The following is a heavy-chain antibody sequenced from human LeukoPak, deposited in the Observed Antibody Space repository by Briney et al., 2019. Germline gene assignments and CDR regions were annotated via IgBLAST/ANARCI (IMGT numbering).Heavy chain of an antibody. D-gene: IGHD6-6*01. Sequence: GGSLRLSCAASGFTFSSDGMHWVRQAPGKGLEWVAVISYDGINKYYADSVKGRFTISRDNSKNTLYLQMNGLRAEDTALYYCATVRAPYSSASLPGFDYWGQGTLVTVSS. J-gene: IGHJ4*02. V-gene: IGHV3-30*03. CDR2: ISYDGINK. CDR3: ATVRAPYSSASLPGFDY. CDR1: GFTFSSDG.